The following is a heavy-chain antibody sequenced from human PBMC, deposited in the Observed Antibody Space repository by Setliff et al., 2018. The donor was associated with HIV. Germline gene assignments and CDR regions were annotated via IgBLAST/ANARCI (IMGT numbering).Heavy chain of an antibody. Sequence: SETLSLTCNVSCGSFTSGGYYWSWIRQNPGKGLEWIGSIYYTGSTYYNQSLKSRVTISEDTSKNQFPLQLSSVTAADTDVYYCARNLVAAFEIWGQGTMVTVSS. J-gene: IGHJ3*02. CDR2: IYYTGST. V-gene: IGHV4-31*03. CDR3: ARNLVAAFEI. CDR1: CGSFTSGGYY.